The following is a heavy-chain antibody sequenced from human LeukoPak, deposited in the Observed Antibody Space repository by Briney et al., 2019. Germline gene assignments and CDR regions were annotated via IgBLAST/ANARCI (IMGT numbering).Heavy chain of an antibody. D-gene: IGHD3-16*01. CDR1: GGTFSSYA. CDR3: ARHYEGTYYYYYMDV. V-gene: IGHV1-69*06. CDR2: IIPIFGTA. Sequence: GASVKVSCKASGGTFSSYAISWVRQAPGQGLEWMGGIIPIFGTANYAQKFQGRVTITADKSTSTAYMELSSLRSEDTAVYYCARHYEGTYYYYYMDVWGKGTTVTVSS. J-gene: IGHJ6*03.